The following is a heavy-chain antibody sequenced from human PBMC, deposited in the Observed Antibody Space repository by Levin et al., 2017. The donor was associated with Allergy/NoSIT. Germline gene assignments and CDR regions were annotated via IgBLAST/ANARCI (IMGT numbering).Heavy chain of an antibody. CDR1: GVTFADYA. CDR2: ISWNSYNI. Sequence: PGGSLRLSCAASGVTFADYAMHWVRQAPGKGLEWVSGISWNSYNIDYADSVKGRFTISRDNAKKFLYLEMNSLRPEDTALYYCAKLGNLWGGLYYHYHTDVWGQGTKVTVSS. CDR3: AKLGNLWGGLYYHYHTDV. V-gene: IGHV3-9*01. D-gene: IGHD7-27*01. J-gene: IGHJ6*02.